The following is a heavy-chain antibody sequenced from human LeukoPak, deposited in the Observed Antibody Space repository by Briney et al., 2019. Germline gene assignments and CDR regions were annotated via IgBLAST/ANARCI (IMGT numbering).Heavy chain of an antibody. Sequence: GGSLRLSCAASGFTFSSYAISWVRQAPGKGLEWVAFIRYDGSNKYYADSVKGRFTISRDNSKNTLYLQMNSLRAEDTAVYYCAKDQGPIAARPTLFDYWGQGTLVTVSS. CDR1: GFTFSSYA. J-gene: IGHJ4*02. D-gene: IGHD6-6*01. CDR3: AKDQGPIAARPTLFDY. CDR2: IRYDGSNK. V-gene: IGHV3-30*02.